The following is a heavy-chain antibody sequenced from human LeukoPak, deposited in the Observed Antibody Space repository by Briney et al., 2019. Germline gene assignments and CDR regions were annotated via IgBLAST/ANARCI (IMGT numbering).Heavy chain of an antibody. CDR3: ARERTPKHYYGSGTYDRYFDH. J-gene: IGHJ4*02. CDR1: GFTFSNAW. D-gene: IGHD3-10*01. CDR2: ISSSGSTI. Sequence: GGSLRLSCAASGFTFSNAWMSWVRQAPGKGLEWVSYISSSGSTIYYADSVKGRFTISRDTTQNSLFLQMNSLRAEDTALYYCARERTPKHYYGSGTYDRYFDHWGQGTLVTVSS. V-gene: IGHV3-11*04.